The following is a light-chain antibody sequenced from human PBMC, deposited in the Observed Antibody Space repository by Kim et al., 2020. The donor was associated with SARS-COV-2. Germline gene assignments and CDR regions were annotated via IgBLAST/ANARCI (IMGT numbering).Light chain of an antibody. CDR2: DVS. CDR1: SSDVGGYRY. CDR3: SSYTSRTAAIL. V-gene: IGLV2-14*03. Sequence: QSITISCTGTSSDVGGYRYVSWYQQHPGKVPRLMIYDVSKRPSGVSNRFSGSKSGNTASLTISGLQAEDEADYYCSSYTSRTAAILFGGGTKLTVL. J-gene: IGLJ2*01.